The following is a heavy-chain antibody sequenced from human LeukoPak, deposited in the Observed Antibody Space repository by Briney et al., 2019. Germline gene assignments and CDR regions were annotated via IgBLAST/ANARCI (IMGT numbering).Heavy chain of an antibody. Sequence: SETLSLTCTVSGVSISSSNSYWGWIRQPPGKGLKWIGSIYYSGNTYYNASLKSQVSISIDTSKNQFSLRLTSVTAADTAVYYCARQTGSGLFILPGGQGTLVTVSS. V-gene: IGHV4-39*01. J-gene: IGHJ4*02. CDR3: ARQTGSGLFILP. D-gene: IGHD3/OR15-3a*01. CDR1: GVSISSSNSY. CDR2: IYYSGNT.